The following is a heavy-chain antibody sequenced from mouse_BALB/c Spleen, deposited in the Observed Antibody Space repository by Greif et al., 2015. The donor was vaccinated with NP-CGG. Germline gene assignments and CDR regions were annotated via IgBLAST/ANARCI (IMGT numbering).Heavy chain of an antibody. J-gene: IGHJ3*01. Sequence: QVQLQQSGAELARPGASVKLSCKASGYTFTSYWMQWVKQRPGQGLEWIGAIYPGDGDTRYTQKFKGKATLTADKSSSTAYMQLSSLASEDSAVYYCAREGLWGNYGTFAYWGQGTLVTVSA. D-gene: IGHD2-1*01. CDR3: AREGLWGNYGTFAY. CDR1: GYTFTSYW. V-gene: IGHV1-87*01. CDR2: IYPGDGDT.